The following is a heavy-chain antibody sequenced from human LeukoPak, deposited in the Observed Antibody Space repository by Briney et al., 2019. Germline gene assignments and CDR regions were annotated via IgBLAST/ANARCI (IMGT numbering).Heavy chain of an antibody. CDR3: ARDSGLAAAGTYYYYGMDV. Sequence: SETLSLTCTVSGGSISSYYWSWIRQPAGKGLEWIGRIYTSGSTNYNPSLKSRVTISVDTSKNQFSLKLSSVTAADTAVYYCARDSGLAAAGTYYYYGMDVWGQGTTVTVSS. CDR1: GGSISSYY. CDR2: IYTSGST. V-gene: IGHV4-4*07. D-gene: IGHD6-13*01. J-gene: IGHJ6*02.